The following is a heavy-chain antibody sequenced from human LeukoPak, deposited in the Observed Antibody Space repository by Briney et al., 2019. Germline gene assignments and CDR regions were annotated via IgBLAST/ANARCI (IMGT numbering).Heavy chain of an antibody. CDR1: GGSFSGYY. CDR2: INHSGST. CDR3: ARPSSWYGYDAFDI. D-gene: IGHD6-13*01. J-gene: IGHJ3*02. Sequence: SETLSLTCAVYGGSFSGYYWSWIRQPPGKGLEWNGEINHSGSTNYNPSLKSRVTISVDTSKNQFSLKLSSVTAADTAVYYCARPSSWYGYDAFDIWGQGTMVTVSS. V-gene: IGHV4-34*01.